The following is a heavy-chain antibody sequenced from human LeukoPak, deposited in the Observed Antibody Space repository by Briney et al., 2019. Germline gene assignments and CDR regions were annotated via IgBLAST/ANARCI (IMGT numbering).Heavy chain of an antibody. V-gene: IGHV4-4*02. CDR2: IFHSGSS. J-gene: IGHJ2*01. Sequence: PSETLSLTCAVSGAFIDSNNWWSGVRQPPGKGLEWIAEIFHSGSSNYNPSLKSRVTISLDESKNQFYLKLHSVTAADTAVYYCARAPKYYFDSSASWYFDIWGLGTLVAVSS. CDR1: GAFIDSNNW. D-gene: IGHD3-22*01. CDR3: ARAPKYYFDSSASWYFDI.